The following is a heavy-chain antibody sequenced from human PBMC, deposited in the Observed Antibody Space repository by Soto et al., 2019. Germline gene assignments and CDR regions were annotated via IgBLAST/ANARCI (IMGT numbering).Heavy chain of an antibody. CDR2: MNPNSGNT. J-gene: IGHJ4*02. V-gene: IGHV1-8*01. CDR1: GYTFTSYD. D-gene: IGHD4-17*01. CDR3: ARGRFDYGDYGYYCDS. Sequence: QVQLVQSGAEVKKPGASVKVSCKASGYTFTSYDINWVRQATGQGLEWMGWMNPNSGNTGYAQKFQGRVTTTRNTSISTAYRELSSVRSEDTAVYYCARGRFDYGDYGYYCDSWGQGTLVTVSS.